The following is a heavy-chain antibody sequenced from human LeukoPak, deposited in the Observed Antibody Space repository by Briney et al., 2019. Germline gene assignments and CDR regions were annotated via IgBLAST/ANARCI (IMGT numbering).Heavy chain of an antibody. CDR3: AKSAVPGRYYFDY. CDR1: GFTFSNYG. Sequence: GGSLRHSCAASGFTFSNYGMYWVRQAPGKGLTGVAVIWYDGSNKYYADSVKGRFAISRDNSKNTLYLQMNSLRAEDTAVYYCAKSAVPGRYYFDYWGQGTLVTVSS. CDR2: IWYDGSNK. J-gene: IGHJ4*02. D-gene: IGHD2-2*01. V-gene: IGHV3-33*06.